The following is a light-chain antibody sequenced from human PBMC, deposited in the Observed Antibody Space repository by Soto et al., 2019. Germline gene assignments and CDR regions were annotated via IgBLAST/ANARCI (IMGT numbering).Light chain of an antibody. J-gene: IGKJ3*01. CDR1: QGIRSY. CDR2: GAS. V-gene: IGKV1-9*01. Sequence: DIQLTQSPFFLSASVGDRVTITCRASQGIRSYLAWYQQRPGKAPELLIYGASTLRTGVASRFSGSGSGTEFALTISSLQPEDFAFDFCQQLNIFPPLFTFGPGTKVDIK. CDR3: QQLNIFPPLFT.